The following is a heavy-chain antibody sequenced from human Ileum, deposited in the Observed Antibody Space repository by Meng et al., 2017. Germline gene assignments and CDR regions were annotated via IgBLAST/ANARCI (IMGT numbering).Heavy chain of an antibody. CDR1: AFIFSKLW. V-gene: IGHV3-7*01. CDR3: ARKSLVGSFSENCYFDL. J-gene: IGHJ2*01. Sequence: GESLKISCEVSAFIFSKLWMTWVRQAPGKGLEWVANINEDGSHKDYVDSVKGRFTVSRDNAKNLLFLQMNYLRAEDTAVYYCARKSLVGSFSENCYFDLWGRGTLVTVSS. D-gene: IGHD2-21*01. CDR2: INEDGSHK.